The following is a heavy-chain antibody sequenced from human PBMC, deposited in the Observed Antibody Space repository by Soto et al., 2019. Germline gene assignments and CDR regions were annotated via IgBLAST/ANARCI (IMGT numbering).Heavy chain of an antibody. CDR3: ASGDASCYLPSACWFYP. J-gene: IGHJ5*02. D-gene: IGHD2-2*01. CDR2: ISGNGASA. Sequence: PGGSLRRSCRTSGSTVSRYAMTWVRQSVEKGLEWVSIISGNGASAYYADSVKGRFTISRDNSNSTLYLQMNSLRAEDTAIYYCASGDASCYLPSACWFYPWGQGTLVTLSS. V-gene: IGHV3-23*01. CDR1: GSTVSRYA.